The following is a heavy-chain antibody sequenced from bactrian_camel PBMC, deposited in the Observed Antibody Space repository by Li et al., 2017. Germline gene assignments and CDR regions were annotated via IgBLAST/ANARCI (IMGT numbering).Heavy chain of an antibody. J-gene: IGHJ4*01. V-gene: IGHV3S40*01. CDR1: GFTFGSYF. Sequence: DVQLVESGGDSVQAGGSLTLSCAASGFTFGSYFMSWGRQAPGKGLEWVSTIDGRGETTYYADSVKGRFTVSRDSANNTVNLMMNSLKPEDTAMYYCAANFGPYCSGPYLARRANFLGQGTQVTVS. D-gene: IGHD2*01. CDR2: IDGRGETT.